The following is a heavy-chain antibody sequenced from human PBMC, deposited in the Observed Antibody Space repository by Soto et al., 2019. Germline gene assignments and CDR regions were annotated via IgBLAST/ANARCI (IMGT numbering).Heavy chain of an antibody. V-gene: IGHV4-31*03. CDR1: GGSISSGGYY. CDR2: IYYSGTT. J-gene: IGHJ5*02. Sequence: SETLSLTCTVSGGSISSGGYYWSWIRQHPGKGLEWIGYIYYSGTTYYNPSLKSRVTISVDTSKNQFSLKLSSVSAADTALYYCARCALVVVPAPGFDPWGRGTLVTVSS. D-gene: IGHD2-2*01. CDR3: ARCALVVVPAPGFDP.